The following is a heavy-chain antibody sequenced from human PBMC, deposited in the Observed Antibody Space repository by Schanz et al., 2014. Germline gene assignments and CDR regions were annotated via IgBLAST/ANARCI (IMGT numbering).Heavy chain of an antibody. CDR3: VRGVGAWEQRIFDY. CDR2: IYHNGDP. CDR1: GVSISSTNW. V-gene: IGHV4-4*02. Sequence: QVQLQQSGPGLVKPSQTLSLTCAVSGVSISSTNWWHWVRQSQGKGLEWIGEIYHNGDPSFNPSLKSRATMSVDKSKKEFSLRLTSLTAADTALYYCVRGVGAWEQRIFDYWGKGTLVTVSS. J-gene: IGHJ4*02. D-gene: IGHD1-26*01.